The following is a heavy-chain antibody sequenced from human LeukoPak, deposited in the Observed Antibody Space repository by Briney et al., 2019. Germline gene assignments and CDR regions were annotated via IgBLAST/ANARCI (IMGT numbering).Heavy chain of an antibody. J-gene: IGHJ4*02. D-gene: IGHD3-22*01. Sequence: SETLSLTCTVSGGSISSAHYSWSWIRQPAGKGLEWIGRIYTSGSTNYNPSLKSRVTISVDTSKNQFSLKLSSVTAADTAVYYCARVRQGYYDSSGYLDYWGQGTLVTVSS. CDR3: ARVRQGYYDSSGYLDY. CDR1: GGSISSAHYS. CDR2: IYTSGST. V-gene: IGHV4-61*02.